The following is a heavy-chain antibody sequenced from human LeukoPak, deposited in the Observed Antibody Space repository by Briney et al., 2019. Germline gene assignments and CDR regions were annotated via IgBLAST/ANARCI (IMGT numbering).Heavy chain of an antibody. CDR3: ARPYDSSGYPFDY. Sequence: GESLKISCKGSGYSFPSYWIGWVRQRPGKGLEWMGIIYPGDSDTRYSPSFEGQVTISADKSISTAYLQWRSLKASDTAMYYCARPYDSSGYPFDYWGQGTLVTVSS. J-gene: IGHJ4*02. V-gene: IGHV5-51*01. D-gene: IGHD3-22*01. CDR1: GYSFPSYW. CDR2: IYPGDSDT.